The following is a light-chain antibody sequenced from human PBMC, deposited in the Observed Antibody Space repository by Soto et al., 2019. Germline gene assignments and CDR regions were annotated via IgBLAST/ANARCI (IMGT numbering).Light chain of an antibody. J-gene: IGLJ1*01. CDR3: SSYTTSNTRQIV. V-gene: IGLV2-14*03. CDR1: SSDVGGYNY. Sequence: QSALTQPASVSGSPGQSITISCTGTSSDVGGYNYVSWYQHHPGKAPKLMIFDVSNRPSGVSNRFSRSKSGNTASLTISGLQPEDEADYYCSSYTTSNTRQIVFGTGTKVTVL. CDR2: DVS.